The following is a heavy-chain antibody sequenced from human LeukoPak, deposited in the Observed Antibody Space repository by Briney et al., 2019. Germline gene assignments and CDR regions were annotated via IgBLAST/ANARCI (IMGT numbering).Heavy chain of an antibody. CDR1: GFTFSSYS. D-gene: IGHD2-21*02. CDR3: ARDLGDLDDY. V-gene: IGHV3-48*01. J-gene: IGHJ4*02. Sequence: GGSLRLSCAASGFTFSSYSMNWVRQAPGKGLESLSYISSSGSTIYYADSVKGRFTISRDNAKNSLYLQMNSLRAEDTAVYYCARDLGDLDDYWGQGTLVTVSS. CDR2: ISSSGSTI.